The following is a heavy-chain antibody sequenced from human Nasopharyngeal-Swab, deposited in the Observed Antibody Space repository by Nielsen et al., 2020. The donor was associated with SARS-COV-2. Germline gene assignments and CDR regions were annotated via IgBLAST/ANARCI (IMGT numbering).Heavy chain of an antibody. CDR1: GFTFENYA. CDR2: ITWNSGNK. CDR3: AKARRTDTYGFECFDY. D-gene: IGHD5-18*01. V-gene: IGHV3-9*01. J-gene: IGHJ4*02. Sequence: LKISCAASGFTFENYAMHWVRQPPGKGLERVSGITWNSGNKGYAESVQGRFTISRDNARNSLYLQMNSLRAEDTALYYCAKARRTDTYGFECFDYWGQGSLVTVSS.